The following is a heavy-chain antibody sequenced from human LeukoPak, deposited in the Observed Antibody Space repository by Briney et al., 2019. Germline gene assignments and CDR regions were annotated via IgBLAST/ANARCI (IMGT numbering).Heavy chain of an antibody. V-gene: IGHV1-8*01. D-gene: IGHD2-15*01. CDR2: MNPNSGNT. Sequence: ASVKVSCKASGYTFTSYDINWVRQATGQGLEWMGWMNPNSGNTGYAQKFQGRVTMTRNTSISTAYMELSSLRSEDTAVYYCARGLYCSGGSCYFGMDVWGQGTTVTVSS. CDR3: ARGLYCSGGSCYFGMDV. J-gene: IGHJ6*02. CDR1: GYTFTSYD.